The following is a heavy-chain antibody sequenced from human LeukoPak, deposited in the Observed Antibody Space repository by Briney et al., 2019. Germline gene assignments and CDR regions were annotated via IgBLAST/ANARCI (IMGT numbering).Heavy chain of an antibody. CDR3: ARHKVDAYPIASPSSYYHYVDV. CDR2: IFPDNSDT. D-gene: IGHD5-12*01. CDR1: GYIFTNSW. J-gene: IGHJ6*03. Sequence: GESLKISCKGSGYIFTNSWIGWVRQMPGKGLDWMGIIFPDNSDTKYSPSFQGQVTISADKSISTAYLQWSSLRASDTAMYFCARHKVDAYPIASPSSYYHYVDVWGKGTTVTVSS. V-gene: IGHV5-51*01.